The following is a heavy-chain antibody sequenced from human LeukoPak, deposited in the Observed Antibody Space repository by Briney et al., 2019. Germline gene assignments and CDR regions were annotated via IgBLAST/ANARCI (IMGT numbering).Heavy chain of an antibody. CDR1: GGSISTSRHY. CDR2: IYYSENTYT. D-gene: IGHD6-13*01. Sequence: SETLSLTCTVSGGSISTSRHYWGWIRRPPGKGLEWIGSIYYSENTYTYYNPSLKSRVTISVDTSKKQFSLKLSSVTAADTAVYYCARVSSSWWRRDFDYWGQGTLVTVSS. J-gene: IGHJ4*02. V-gene: IGHV4-39*07. CDR3: ARVSSSWWRRDFDY.